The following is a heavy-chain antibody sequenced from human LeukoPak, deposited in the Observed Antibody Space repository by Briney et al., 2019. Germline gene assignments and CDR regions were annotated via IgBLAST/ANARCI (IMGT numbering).Heavy chain of an antibody. V-gene: IGHV4-34*01. D-gene: IGHD3-9*01. Sequence: IPSETLSLTCALYGGSFSGYYCSWIRQPPAKGLEWIGENNHSGSTNYTHSLKSRVTISVDTSKTQFSLKLSSVTAADTAVYYCASQWVDYDILTGYYGYWGQGTLVTVSS. CDR2: NNHSGST. CDR3: ASQWVDYDILTGYYGY. CDR1: GGSFSGYY. J-gene: IGHJ4*02.